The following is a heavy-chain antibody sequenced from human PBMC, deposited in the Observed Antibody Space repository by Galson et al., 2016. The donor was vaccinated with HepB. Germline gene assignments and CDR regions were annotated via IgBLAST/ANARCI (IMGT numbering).Heavy chain of an antibody. CDR3: GRGWGYGLGYNWFDP. V-gene: IGHV6-1*01. CDR2: TYYRSKWYH. CDR1: GDSVSNNSAA. D-gene: IGHD3-10*01. Sequence: CAISGDSVSNNSAAWTWIRQSPSRGLEWLGRTYYRSKWYHDYAVSVNSRITINPDTSKNQFSLQMNSVTPEDTAVYCCGRGWGYGLGYNWFDPWGQGTLVTVSS. J-gene: IGHJ5*02.